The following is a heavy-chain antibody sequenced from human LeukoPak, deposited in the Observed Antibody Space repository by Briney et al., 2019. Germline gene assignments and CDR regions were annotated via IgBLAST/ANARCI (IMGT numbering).Heavy chain of an antibody. V-gene: IGHV4-4*07. CDR3: ARDSGTTGEVKFDP. CDR1: GGSIRSYY. D-gene: IGHD3-10*01. CDR2: IYASGTI. J-gene: IGHJ5*02. Sequence: SETLSLTCTVSGGSIRSYYWSWIRQPAGKGLEWIGRIYASGTITYNPSLESRVSMSVDTSKNQFSLNLSSVTAADTALYYCARDSGTTGEVKFDPWGQGTLDTVSS.